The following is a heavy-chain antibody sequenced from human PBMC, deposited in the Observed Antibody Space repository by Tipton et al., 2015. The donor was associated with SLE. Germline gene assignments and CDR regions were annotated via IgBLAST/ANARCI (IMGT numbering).Heavy chain of an antibody. D-gene: IGHD4-17*01. CDR3: ARGVGYGDYPLDY. Sequence: TLSLTCTVSGGSISSGVYYWSWIRQHPGRGLEWIGNIYFSGSSYYNPSLKSRFIISVDTSKNQFSLQLSSVTAADTAVYYCARGVGYGDYPLDYWGQGTLVTVSS. CDR2: IYFSGSS. V-gene: IGHV4-31*03. CDR1: GGSISSGVYY. J-gene: IGHJ4*02.